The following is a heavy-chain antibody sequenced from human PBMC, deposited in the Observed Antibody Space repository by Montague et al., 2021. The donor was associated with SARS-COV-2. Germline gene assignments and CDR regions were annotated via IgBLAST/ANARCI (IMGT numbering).Heavy chain of an antibody. D-gene: IGHD6-19*01. J-gene: IGHJ3*02. Sequence: SETLSLTCAVHGGSFSDYYWSWIRQPPGKGLEWIGSIYYSGSTYYNPSLKSRVTISVDTSKNQFSLKLSSVTAADTAVYYCARLFYSSGWSENDAFDIWGQGTMVTVSS. CDR3: ARLFYSSGWSENDAFDI. V-gene: IGHV4-34*01. CDR2: IYYSGST. CDR1: GGSFSDYY.